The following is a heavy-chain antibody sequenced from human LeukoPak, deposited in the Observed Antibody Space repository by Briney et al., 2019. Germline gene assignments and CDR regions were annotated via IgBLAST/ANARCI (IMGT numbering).Heavy chain of an antibody. CDR1: GGSIYNSNYY. Sequence: SETLSLICSVSGGSIYNSNYYWVWIRQPPGTGLEWIGSIYYSGSTYYNPSLRSRATMSQDTSKNQFSLKLTSVTAADTAVYYCTRDPVLDGYTKGWFDPWGQGTLVTVSS. D-gene: IGHD5-24*01. V-gene: IGHV4-39*07. J-gene: IGHJ5*02. CDR2: IYYSGST. CDR3: TRDPVLDGYTKGWFDP.